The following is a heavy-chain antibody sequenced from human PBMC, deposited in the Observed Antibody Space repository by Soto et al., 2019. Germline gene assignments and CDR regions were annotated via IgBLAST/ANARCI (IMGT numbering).Heavy chain of an antibody. CDR3: ARVGNYDSSGYYSYYGMDV. CDR1: GYSVTSYW. D-gene: IGHD3-22*01. Sequence: GESLKISCKGSGYSVTSYWIGWVRQMPGKGLEWMGIIYPGDSDTRYSPSFQGQVTISADKSISTAYLQWSSLKASDTAMYYCARVGNYDSSGYYSYYGMDVWGQGTTVTVSS. J-gene: IGHJ6*02. V-gene: IGHV5-51*01. CDR2: IYPGDSDT.